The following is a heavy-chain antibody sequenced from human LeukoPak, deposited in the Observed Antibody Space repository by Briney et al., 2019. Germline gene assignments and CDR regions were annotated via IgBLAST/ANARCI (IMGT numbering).Heavy chain of an antibody. CDR1: GGTFSSYA. J-gene: IGHJ4*02. CDR3: ATSTFYCSSTSCYVKAFDY. D-gene: IGHD2-2*01. CDR2: IIPIFGTA. Sequence: SVKVSCKASGGTFSSYAISWVRQAPGQGLEWMGGIIPIFGTANYAQKFQGRVTITADESTSTAYMELSSLRSEDTAVYYCATSTFYCSSTSCYVKAFDYWGQGTLVTVSS. V-gene: IGHV1-69*13.